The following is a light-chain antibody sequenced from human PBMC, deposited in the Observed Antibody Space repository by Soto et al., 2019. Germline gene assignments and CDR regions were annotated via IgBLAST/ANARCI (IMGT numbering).Light chain of an antibody. J-gene: IGLJ3*02. CDR3: TLTDPGGRA. V-gene: IGLV7-46*01. CDR1: TGPVTTSDHR. CDR2: DTN. Sequence: QAVVTQEPSLTVSPGGSVTLTFASTTGPVTTSDHRPYWFQQKPGQAPRTLTYDTNNNHSCTPARFSGSLLGGKAALTLPGYQPEDEADYYRTLTDPGGRAFGGGTQLTVL.